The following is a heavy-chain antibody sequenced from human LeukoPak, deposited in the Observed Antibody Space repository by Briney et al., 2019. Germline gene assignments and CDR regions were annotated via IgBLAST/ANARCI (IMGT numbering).Heavy chain of an antibody. CDR2: IYSSGNS. V-gene: IGHV4-39*01. D-gene: IGHD3-16*01. Sequence: PSETLSLTSSISGDSITTNSYWWRWIRQSPGKGLEWIGSIYSSGNSYYNPSLKTRATICPDTSKNQYSLRLTSVTAADTAIYYCARRGIWDLQIGNWFDPWGQGVLVIVSS. J-gene: IGHJ5*02. CDR1: GDSITTNSYW. CDR3: ARRGIWDLQIGNWFDP.